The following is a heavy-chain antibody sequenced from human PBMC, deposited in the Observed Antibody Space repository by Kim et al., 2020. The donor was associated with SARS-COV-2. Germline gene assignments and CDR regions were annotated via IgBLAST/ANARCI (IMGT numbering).Heavy chain of an antibody. D-gene: IGHD2-2*01. CDR1: GGSFSGYY. Sequence: SETLSLTCAVYGGSFSGYYWSWIRQPPGKGLEWIGEINHSGSTNYNPSLKSRVTISVDTSKNQFSLKLSSVTAADTAVYYCARVYSVVVHAAWVGYYYCYGMVVSGHETTLTVSS. CDR3: ARVYSVVVHAAWVGYYYCYGMVV. CDR2: INHSGST. J-gene: IGHJ6*02. V-gene: IGHV4-34*01.